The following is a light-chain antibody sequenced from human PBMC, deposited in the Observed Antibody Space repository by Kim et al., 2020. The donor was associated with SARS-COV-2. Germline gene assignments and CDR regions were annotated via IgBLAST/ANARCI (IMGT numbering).Light chain of an antibody. CDR2: GAS. Sequence: SVYPGERATLSGRASQSVSSNLAWYQQKPGQAPRLLIYGASTRATGIPSRFSGSGSGTEFTLTISSLQSEDFAVYSCQQYNNWPYTFGQGTKLEI. CDR3: QQYNNWPYT. J-gene: IGKJ2*01. V-gene: IGKV3-15*01. CDR1: QSVSSN.